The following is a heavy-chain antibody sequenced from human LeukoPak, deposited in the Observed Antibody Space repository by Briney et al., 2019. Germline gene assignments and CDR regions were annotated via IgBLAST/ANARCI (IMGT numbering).Heavy chain of an antibody. D-gene: IGHD6-13*01. CDR2: IRYDGSNK. Sequence: GGSLRLSCAASGFTFSSYGMHWVRQAPGKGLEWVAFIRYDGSNKYYADSVKGRFTISRDNSKNTLYLQMNSLRAEDTAVYYCAKGEVGIAAVSRFDYWGQGTLVTVSS. CDR1: GFTFSSYG. J-gene: IGHJ4*02. V-gene: IGHV3-30*02. CDR3: AKGEVGIAAVSRFDY.